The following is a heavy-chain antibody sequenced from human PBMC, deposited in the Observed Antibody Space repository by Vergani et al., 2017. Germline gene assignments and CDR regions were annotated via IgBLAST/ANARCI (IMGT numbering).Heavy chain of an antibody. D-gene: IGHD3-9*01. J-gene: IGHJ6*02. Sequence: QVQLEEPGPGLVKPSETLSLTCTVSGGSFKTYYWSWIRQSPGKGLEWIGYIYSTGSTNYNPSLNSRVTMSVDTSKNQFSLKLRSVTAADTAVYFCARVMYRDEASTGYRLEGMDIWGQGTTVTISS. CDR1: GGSFKTYY. CDR2: IYSTGST. CDR3: ARVMYRDEASTGYRLEGMDI. V-gene: IGHV4-59*13.